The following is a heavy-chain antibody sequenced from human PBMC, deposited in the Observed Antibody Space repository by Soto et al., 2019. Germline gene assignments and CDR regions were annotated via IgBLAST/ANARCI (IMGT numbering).Heavy chain of an antibody. CDR3: ALALGPTTGLDY. Sequence: QLQESGPGLVKPSQTLSLTCSVSGASTVSHYHWTWXXXXXXKGLEWMGYIFNSGTTFYNPSLTSRLSISMDTSGNHFSLELRSVTAADTAVYYCALALGPTTGLDYWGQGTLVTVSS. D-gene: IGHD1-26*01. CDR2: IFNSGTT. J-gene: IGHJ4*02. CDR1: GASTVSHYH. V-gene: IGHV4-31*02.